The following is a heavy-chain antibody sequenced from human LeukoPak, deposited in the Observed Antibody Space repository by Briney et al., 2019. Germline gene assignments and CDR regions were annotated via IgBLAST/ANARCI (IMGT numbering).Heavy chain of an antibody. CDR3: AKAGRNYHNWLDP. J-gene: IGHJ5*02. V-gene: IGHV3-30*18. Sequence: GGSLRLSCAASGFDFSGYGMHWVRQAPGKGLKWVAVTSYDGTAKFYADSVEGRFTVSRDNSKNTLYLQMSTLRAEDTAVYYCAKAGRNYHNWLDPWGQGTLVTVSS. D-gene: IGHD4-11*01. CDR2: TSYDGTAK. CDR1: GFDFSGYG.